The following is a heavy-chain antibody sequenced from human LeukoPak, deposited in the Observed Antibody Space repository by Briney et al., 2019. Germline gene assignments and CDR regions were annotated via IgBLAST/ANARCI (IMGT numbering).Heavy chain of an antibody. D-gene: IGHD2-15*01. CDR2: IIPLLHIT. CDR3: AKAQRRSGGRRAYYSYAMDV. V-gene: IGHV1-69*04. J-gene: IGHJ6*02. CDR1: GGTFTNYA. Sequence: GASVKVSCKASGGTFTNYAINWVRQAPGQGLEWMGRIIPLLHITDYAQKFQGRVTITADKSMSTVYMELISLKSEDTAMYYCAKAQRRSGGRRAYYSYAMDVWGQGTTVTVSS.